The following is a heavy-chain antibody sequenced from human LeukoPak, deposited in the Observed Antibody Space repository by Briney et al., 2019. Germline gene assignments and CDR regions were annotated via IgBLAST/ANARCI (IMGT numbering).Heavy chain of an antibody. D-gene: IGHD4-11*01. CDR1: GFTFSSYA. CDR2: IYSGGST. CDR3: ARVGPPTGLGHYSNYVERYFDY. J-gene: IGHJ4*02. Sequence: PGGSLRLSCAASGFTFSSYAMSWVRQAPGKGLEWVSVIYSGGSTYYADSVKGRFTISSDNSKNTLYLQMNSLRAEDTAVYYCARVGPPTGLGHYSNYVERYFDYWGQGTLVTVSS. V-gene: IGHV3-66*02.